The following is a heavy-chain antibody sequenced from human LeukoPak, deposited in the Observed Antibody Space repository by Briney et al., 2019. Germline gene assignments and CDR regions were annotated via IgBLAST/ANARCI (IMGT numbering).Heavy chain of an antibody. CDR3: ARVEAAYGDYVAFDY. CDR2: ISSSSSYI. D-gene: IGHD4-17*01. Sequence: GGSLRLSCAASGFTFSSYSMNWVRQAPGKGLEWVSSISSSSSYIYYADSVKGRFPISRDNAKNSLYLQMNSLRAEDTAVYYCARVEAAYGDYVAFDYWGQGTLVTVSS. V-gene: IGHV3-21*01. CDR1: GFTFSSYS. J-gene: IGHJ4*02.